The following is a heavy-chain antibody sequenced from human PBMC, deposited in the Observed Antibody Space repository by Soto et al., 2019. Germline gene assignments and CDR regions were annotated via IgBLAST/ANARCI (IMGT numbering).Heavy chain of an antibody. Sequence: QLVESGGGVVPPGASLRLSCAASGFTFSTFGMHWVRQTPGKGLEGAAVISYDGNNQVYADSMKGRLTISRANFKNTVDLVMNNLNVDDTAVYYCAKDLQAYGDYDYYCYGLDVWGQGATVSVSS. CDR2: ISYDGNNQ. D-gene: IGHD4-17*01. J-gene: IGHJ6*02. CDR3: AKDLQAYGDYDYYCYGLDV. V-gene: IGHV3-30*18. CDR1: GFTFSTFG.